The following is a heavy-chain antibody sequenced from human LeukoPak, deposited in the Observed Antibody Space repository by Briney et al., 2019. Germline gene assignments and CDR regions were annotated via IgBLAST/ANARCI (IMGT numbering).Heavy chain of an antibody. J-gene: IGHJ3*02. CDR1: GYTFTTYY. CDR3: ARQSSDSSGSDAFDI. V-gene: IGHV1-46*01. CDR2: INPSGGST. Sequence: ASVKVSCKASGYTFTTYYMHWVRQAPGQGLEWMRIINPSGGSTTYAQKFQGRVTMTRDTSTSTVYMELSSLRSEDTAVYYCARQSSDSSGSDAFDIWGQGTMVTVSS. D-gene: IGHD3-22*01.